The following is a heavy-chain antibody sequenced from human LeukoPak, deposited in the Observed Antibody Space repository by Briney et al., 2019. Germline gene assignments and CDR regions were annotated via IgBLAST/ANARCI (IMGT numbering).Heavy chain of an antibody. CDR3: ARGVEAGYCSSTSCYRYYFDY. Sequence: SETLSLTCAVYGGSFSGYYWSWIRQPPGKGLEWIGEINHSGSTNYNPSLKSRVTISVDTPKNQFPLKLSSVTAADTAVYYCARGVEAGYCSSTSCYRYYFDYWGQGTLVTVSS. V-gene: IGHV4-34*01. CDR2: INHSGST. J-gene: IGHJ4*02. CDR1: GGSFSGYY. D-gene: IGHD2-2*01.